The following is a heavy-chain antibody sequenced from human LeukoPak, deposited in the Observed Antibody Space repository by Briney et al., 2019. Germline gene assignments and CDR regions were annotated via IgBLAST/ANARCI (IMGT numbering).Heavy chain of an antibody. CDR1: GFTFSDYI. CDR2: IKSKTDGGTT. V-gene: IGHV3-15*01. J-gene: IGHJ4*02. D-gene: IGHD3-22*01. Sequence: GGSLRLSCAASGFTFSDYILDWVRQAPGKGLEWVGRIKSKTDGGTTDYAAPVKGRFTISRDDSKNTLYLQMNSLKTEDTAVYYCTTDSVVTQRAFDYWGQGTLVTVSS. CDR3: TTDSVVTQRAFDY.